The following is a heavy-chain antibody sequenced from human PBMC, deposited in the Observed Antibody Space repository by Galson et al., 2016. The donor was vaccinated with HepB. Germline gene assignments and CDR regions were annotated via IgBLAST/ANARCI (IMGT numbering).Heavy chain of an antibody. J-gene: IGHJ4*02. D-gene: IGHD5-18*01. V-gene: IGHV2-5*01. CDR2: VYWNDDQ. Sequence: LVKPTQTLTLLRTFSKFPSSPSAMAVGWMRQPPGKYLEWLALVYWNDDQRYSHHLQSRLTTTKDTTKHQVVRPMVNMDPLDTATYYCALVRGYSYGHCFDYWGQGTRATVPS. CDR3: ALVRGYSYGHCFDY. CDR1: KFPSSPSAMA.